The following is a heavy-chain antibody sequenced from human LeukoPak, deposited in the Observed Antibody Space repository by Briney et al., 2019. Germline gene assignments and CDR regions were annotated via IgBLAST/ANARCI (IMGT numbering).Heavy chain of an antibody. CDR3: ARALGRYDASDI. CDR1: GGSITSYY. Sequence: SETLSLTCTVSGGSITSYYWSWIRQPPGKGLEWIGYIYYSGSGSTSYNPSLKSRVTISVDTSKNQFSLKLSSVTAADTAVYYCARALGRYDASDIWGQGTMVTVSS. J-gene: IGHJ3*02. CDR2: IYYSGSGST. D-gene: IGHD7-27*01. V-gene: IGHV4-59*01.